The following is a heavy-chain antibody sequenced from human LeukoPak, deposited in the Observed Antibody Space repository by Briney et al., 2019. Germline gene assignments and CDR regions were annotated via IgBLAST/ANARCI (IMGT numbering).Heavy chain of an antibody. J-gene: IGHJ3*02. Sequence: GASVKVSCKASGYTFTGYYMHWVRQAPGQGLEWMGWINPNSGGTNYAQKFQGRVAMTGDTSITTAYMELSRLRSDDTAVYYCASRDITMVRGDIWGQGTMVTVSS. CDR1: GYTFTGYY. CDR2: INPNSGGT. V-gene: IGHV1-2*02. D-gene: IGHD3-10*01. CDR3: ASRDITMVRGDI.